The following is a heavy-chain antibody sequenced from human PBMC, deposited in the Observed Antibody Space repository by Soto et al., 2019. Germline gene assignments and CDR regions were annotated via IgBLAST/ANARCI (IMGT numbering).Heavy chain of an antibody. D-gene: IGHD3-10*01. V-gene: IGHV3-11*01. CDR3: ARTMVRGVMTLQHYYYMDV. CDR2: ISSSGSTI. CDR1: GFTFSDYY. J-gene: IGHJ6*03. Sequence: QVQLVESGGGLVKPGGSLRLSCAASGFTFSDYYMSWIRQAPGKGLEWVSYISSSGSTIYYADSVKGRFTISRDNAKNTLYLQMNSLRAEDTAVYYCARTMVRGVMTLQHYYYMDVWGKGTTVTVSS.